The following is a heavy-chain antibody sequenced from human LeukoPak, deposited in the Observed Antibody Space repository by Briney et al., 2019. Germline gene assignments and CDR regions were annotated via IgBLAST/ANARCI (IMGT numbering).Heavy chain of an antibody. Sequence: GASVNVSCKTSGFMFSNFRITWVRQAPGQGLEWMGWISGGSDNVVYAQRFQGRVTMTTDTSTNTAYLQLRNLRSDDTAVYYCARDRGIFGVVIVSYYFDYWGQGTLVTVSS. V-gene: IGHV1-18*01. CDR1: GFMFSNFR. J-gene: IGHJ4*02. D-gene: IGHD3-3*01. CDR2: ISGGSDNV. CDR3: ARDRGIFGVVIVSYYFDY.